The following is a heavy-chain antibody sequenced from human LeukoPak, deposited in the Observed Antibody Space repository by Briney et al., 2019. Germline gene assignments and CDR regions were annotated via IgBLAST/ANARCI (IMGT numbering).Heavy chain of an antibody. V-gene: IGHV3-74*01. CDR2: ITNDGSST. Sequence: GGSLRLSCAASGLTFSSHWMHWVRQAPGKGLVWVSRITNDGSSTTYADSVKGRFTISRDNAKNMLYLQVNSLRAEDTAVYFCAGAPPEYTTVYHVGFDYWGQGTLVTVSS. CDR1: GLTFSSHW. D-gene: IGHD2/OR15-2a*01. J-gene: IGHJ4*02. CDR3: AGAPPEYTTVYHVGFDY.